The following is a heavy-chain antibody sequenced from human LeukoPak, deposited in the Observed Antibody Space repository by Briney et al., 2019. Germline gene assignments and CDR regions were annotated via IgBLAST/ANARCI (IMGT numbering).Heavy chain of an antibody. CDR1: GFTFSSYG. Sequence: GGSLRLSCAASGFTFSSYGMHWVRQAPGKGLEWVAFIRYDGSNKYYADSVKGRFTISRDNSKNTLYLQMNSLRAEDTAVYYCAKIYYYGSESYMVDYWDQGTLVTVSS. J-gene: IGHJ4*02. CDR2: IRYDGSNK. D-gene: IGHD3-10*01. V-gene: IGHV3-30*02. CDR3: AKIYYYGSESYMVDY.